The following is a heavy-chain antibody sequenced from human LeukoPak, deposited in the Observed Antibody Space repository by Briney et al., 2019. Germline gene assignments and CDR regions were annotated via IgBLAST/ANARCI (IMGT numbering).Heavy chain of an antibody. CDR3: ARDRGYSSSWYWAFDI. J-gene: IGHJ3*02. D-gene: IGHD6-13*01. Sequence: ASVKVSCKASGYTFTGCYMHWVRQAPGQGLEWMGWINPNSGGTNYAQKFQGRVTMTRDTSISTAYMELSRLRSDDTAVYYCARDRGYSSSWYWAFDIWGQGTMVTVSS. CDR2: INPNSGGT. V-gene: IGHV1-2*02. CDR1: GYTFTGCY.